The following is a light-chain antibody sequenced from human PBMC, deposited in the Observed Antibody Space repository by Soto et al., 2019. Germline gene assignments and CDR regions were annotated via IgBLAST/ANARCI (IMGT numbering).Light chain of an antibody. CDR2: EVN. V-gene: IGLV2-8*01. CDR1: NSDVGGYDF. CDR3: SSYAGSSNV. Sequence: QSALTQPPSASGSPEQSVTISCTGTNSDVGGYDFVSWYQHHPGKAPKLLIYEVNKRPSGVPDRFSGSKSGNTASLTVSGLQAEDEADYYCSSYAGSSNVFGTGTKLTVL. J-gene: IGLJ1*01.